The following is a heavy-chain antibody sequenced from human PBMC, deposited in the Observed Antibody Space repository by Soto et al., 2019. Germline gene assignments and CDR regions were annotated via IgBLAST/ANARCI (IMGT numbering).Heavy chain of an antibody. CDR2: INPNSGGT. J-gene: IGHJ4*02. Sequence: ASVKVSCKASGYTFTGYYIHWVRQAPGQGLEWMGWINPNSGGTNYAQKFQGRVTMTRDTSISTAYMELSRLRSDDTAVYYCARDTHDSSGYKGGYWGQGTLVTVSS. D-gene: IGHD3-22*01. CDR3: ARDTHDSSGYKGGY. V-gene: IGHV1-2*02. CDR1: GYTFTGYY.